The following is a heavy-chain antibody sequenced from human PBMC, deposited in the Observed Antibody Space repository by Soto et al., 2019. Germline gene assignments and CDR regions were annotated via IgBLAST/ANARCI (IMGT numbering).Heavy chain of an antibody. Sequence: SHAESRTCDLCGGKDSRYSGAWNWNKKSPSRGLEWLGRTYYRSKWYNDYAVSVKSRITINPDTSKNQFSLQLNSVTPEDTAVYYCARDSPVNNWNYPTNHFDYWGQGTLVTVSS. CDR3: ARDSPVNNWNYPTNHFDY. CDR2: TYYRSKWYN. CDR1: GGKDSRYSGA. J-gene: IGHJ4*02. V-gene: IGHV6-1*01. D-gene: IGHD1-7*01.